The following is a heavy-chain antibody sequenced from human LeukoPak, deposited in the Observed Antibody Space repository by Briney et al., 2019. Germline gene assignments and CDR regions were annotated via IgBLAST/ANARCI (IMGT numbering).Heavy chain of an antibody. CDR3: ASGIQPRLSWFFDL. Sequence: GGSLRLSCAASGFRFSDYYMTWIRQAPGKGPEWVAYISSPGTTLYYVDSVKGRFTISRDNAKNSVYLQMNSLRAEDTGVYYCASGIQPRLSWFFDLWGRGTQVIVSS. J-gene: IGHJ2*01. D-gene: IGHD5-18*01. V-gene: IGHV3-11*01. CDR1: GFRFSDYY. CDR2: ISSPGTTL.